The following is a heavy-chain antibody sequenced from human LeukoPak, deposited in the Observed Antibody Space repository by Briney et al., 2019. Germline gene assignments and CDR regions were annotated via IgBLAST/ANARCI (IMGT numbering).Heavy chain of an antibody. Sequence: GGSLRLSCAASGFTCSNYDMHWFRRAPGKGLEWVSAISSSSAYIYYADSVKGRFTISRDNAENSLFLQLNSLRAEDTAVYFCARGEEKATITGLDSWGQGTLVTVSS. CDR3: ARGEEKATITGLDS. CDR1: GFTCSNYD. CDR2: ISSSSAYI. J-gene: IGHJ4*02. D-gene: IGHD5-24*01. V-gene: IGHV3-21*01.